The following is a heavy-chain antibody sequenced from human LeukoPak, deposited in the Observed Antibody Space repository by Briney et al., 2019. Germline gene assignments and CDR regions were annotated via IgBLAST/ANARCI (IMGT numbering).Heavy chain of an antibody. CDR2: IYYSGST. D-gene: IGHD5-24*01. CDR3: ARLLRGGYPGRNYYYMDV. Sequence: SETLSLTCTVSGGSISSYYWSWIRQPPGKGLEWIGYIYYSGSTNYNPSLKSRVTISVDTSKNQFSLKLSSVTAADTAVYYCARLLRGGYPGRNYYYMDVWGKGTTVTISS. V-gene: IGHV4-59*12. J-gene: IGHJ6*03. CDR1: GGSISSYY.